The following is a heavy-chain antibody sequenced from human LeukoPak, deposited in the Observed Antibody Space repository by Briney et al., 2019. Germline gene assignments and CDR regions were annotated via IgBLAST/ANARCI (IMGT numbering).Heavy chain of an antibody. CDR3: ARMRYSSGWYLVFDY. D-gene: IGHD6-19*01. J-gene: IGHJ4*02. CDR1: GGSISSYY. Sequence: SETLSLTCTVSGGSISSYYWSWIRQPPGKGLEWIGYIYYSGSTNYNPSLKSRVTISVDTSKHQFSLKLSSVTAADTAVYYCARMRYSSGWYLVFDYWGQGTLVTVSS. CDR2: IYYSGST. V-gene: IGHV4-59*01.